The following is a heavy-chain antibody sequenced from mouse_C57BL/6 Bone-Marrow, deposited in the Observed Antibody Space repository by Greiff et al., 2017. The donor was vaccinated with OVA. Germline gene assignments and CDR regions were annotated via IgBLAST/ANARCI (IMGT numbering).Heavy chain of an antibody. V-gene: IGHV1-54*01. J-gene: IGHJ2*01. CDR1: GYAFTNYL. D-gene: IGHD1-1*02. CDR2: LNPGSGGT. CDR3: ARNTMAYYFDY. Sequence: VQLQQSGAELVRPGTSVKVSCKASGYAFTNYLIEWVKQRPGQGLEWIGVLNPGSGGTNYNEKFKGKATLTADKSSSTAYMQLSSLTSEDSAVYFCARNTMAYYFDYWGQGTTLTVSS.